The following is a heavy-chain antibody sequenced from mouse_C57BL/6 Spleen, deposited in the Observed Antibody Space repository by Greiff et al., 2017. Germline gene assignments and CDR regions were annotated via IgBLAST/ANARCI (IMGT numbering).Heavy chain of an antibody. V-gene: IGHV1-69*02. Sequence: QVQLQQPGAELVKPGASVKMSCKASGYTFTSYWIDWVKQRPGQGLEWIGNIDPYHGDTNYNEKFKGKATLTVEKSSSTVYMQLSRLTSDDSAVYYCACYSDSPCAMDYWGQGTSVTVSS. J-gene: IGHJ4*01. CDR2: IDPYHGDT. CDR1: GYTFTSYW. D-gene: IGHD1-1*01. CDR3: ACYSDSPCAMDY.